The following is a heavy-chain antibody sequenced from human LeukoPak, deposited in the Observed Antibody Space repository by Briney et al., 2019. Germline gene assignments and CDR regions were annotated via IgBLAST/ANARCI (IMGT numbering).Heavy chain of an antibody. CDR1: GYTFTSYD. J-gene: IGHJ4*02. D-gene: IGHD3-22*01. CDR3: ARRSDDYDSSAYYH. CDR2: VNPNSGNT. V-gene: IGHV1-8*01. Sequence: ASVKVSCKTSGYTFTSYDLNWVRQATGQGLEWMGWVNPNSGNTGYAQKFQGRVTMTMGPSISTAYMELSSLRSEDTAVYYCARRSDDYDSSAYYHWGQGTLVTVSS.